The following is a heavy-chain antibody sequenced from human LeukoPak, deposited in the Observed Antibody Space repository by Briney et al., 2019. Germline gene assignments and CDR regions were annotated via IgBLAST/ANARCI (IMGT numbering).Heavy chain of an antibody. CDR3: ARENWFAFDM. CDR2: IKRDGSER. J-gene: IGHJ3*02. Sequence: GGSLRLSCVASGFIFSNYWMSWVRQAPGKGLEWVANIKRDGSERYYVDSVKGRFTISRDNAKNLLYLQMSSLRAEDTAVYYCARENWFAFDMWGQGTLVTVSS. CDR1: GFIFSNYW. V-gene: IGHV3-7*01. D-gene: IGHD3-9*01.